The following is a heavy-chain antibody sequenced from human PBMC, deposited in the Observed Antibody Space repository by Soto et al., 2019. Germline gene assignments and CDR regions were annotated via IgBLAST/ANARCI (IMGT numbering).Heavy chain of an antibody. CDR3: ARYRATINSFWFDP. Sequence: QVQLVQSGAEVKKPGASVKVSCKASGYTFTSYGISWVRQAPGQGLEWMGWISAYNGNTTYAQKVQGRVTMTTDTATSTAYMELRSLRSDDTAVYYCARYRATINSFWFDPWRQGTLVTVSS. CDR1: GYTFTSYG. V-gene: IGHV1-18*01. CDR2: ISAYNGNT. D-gene: IGHD5-12*01. J-gene: IGHJ5*02.